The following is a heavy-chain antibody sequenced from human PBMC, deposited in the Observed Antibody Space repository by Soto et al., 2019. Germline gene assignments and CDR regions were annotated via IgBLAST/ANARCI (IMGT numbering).Heavy chain of an antibody. CDR1: GFSVSFDY. Sequence: EVQLVESGGGLVQPGGSLRPSCADSGFSVSFDYMSWVRQAPGKGLEWVSAIYSGGTTYYADSVKGRFTISRDNPKNTLYLHMKNLRAEDTAGYYCARQSGSITFFDYWGQGTLVTVSS. CDR3: ARQSGSITFFDY. CDR2: IYSGGTT. D-gene: IGHD6-13*01. V-gene: IGHV3-66*04. J-gene: IGHJ4*02.